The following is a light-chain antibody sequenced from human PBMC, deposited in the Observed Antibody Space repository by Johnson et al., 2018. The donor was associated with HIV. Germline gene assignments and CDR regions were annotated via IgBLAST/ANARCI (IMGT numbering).Light chain of an antibody. V-gene: IGLV1-51*01. Sequence: QSALTQPPSVSAAPRQKVTISCSGSSSNIGNNYVSWYQQLPGTAPKLLIYDNSKRPSGIPDRFSGSKSGTSATLGITGLQTGDDADYYCGTWDNSLSVFVFGTGTKVTVL. CDR1: SSNIGNNY. J-gene: IGLJ1*01. CDR3: GTWDNSLSVFV. CDR2: DNS.